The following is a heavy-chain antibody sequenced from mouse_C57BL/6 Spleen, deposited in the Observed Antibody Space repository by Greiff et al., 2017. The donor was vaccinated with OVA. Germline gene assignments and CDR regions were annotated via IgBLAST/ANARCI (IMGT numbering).Heavy chain of an antibody. Sequence: EVMLVESGGGLVKPGGSLKLSCAASGFTFSDYGMHWVRQAPEKGLEWVAYISSGSSTIYYADTVKCRFTISRDNAKNTLFLQMTSLRSEDTAMYYCARAGSSLYYAMDYWGQGTSVTVSS. J-gene: IGHJ4*01. CDR3: ARAGSSLYYAMDY. CDR1: GFTFSDYG. V-gene: IGHV5-17*01. CDR2: ISSGSSTI. D-gene: IGHD1-1*01.